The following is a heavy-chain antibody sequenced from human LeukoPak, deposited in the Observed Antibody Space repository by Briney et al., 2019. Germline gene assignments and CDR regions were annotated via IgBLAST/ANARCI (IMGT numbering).Heavy chain of an antibody. CDR3: ARSGLFTMIVVVGVFDI. Sequence: ASVNVSCTASGYTFTGYYMHWVRQAPGQGLEWMGWINPNSGGTNYAQKFQGRVTMTRDTSISTAYMELSRLRSDDTAVYYCARSGLFTMIVVVGVFDIWGQGTMVTVSS. D-gene: IGHD3-22*01. CDR2: INPNSGGT. J-gene: IGHJ3*02. CDR1: GYTFTGYY. V-gene: IGHV1-2*02.